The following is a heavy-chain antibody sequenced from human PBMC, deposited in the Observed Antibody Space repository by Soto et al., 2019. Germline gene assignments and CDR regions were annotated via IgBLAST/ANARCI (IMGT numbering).Heavy chain of an antibody. CDR1: GGSTSTYY. CDR3: ARPRRPPIIMDRGTFLLDAFDI. Sequence: PSETLSLTCTVSGGSTSTYYWSWIRQPPGKGLEWIGYIDNSGSTNFNPSLKSRVAISVDTSKKQLSLKLTSVRAADTAVYYCARPRRPPIIMDRGTFLLDAFDIWGQGTMVTV. V-gene: IGHV4-59*01. CDR2: IDNSGST. J-gene: IGHJ3*02. D-gene: IGHD3-10*01.